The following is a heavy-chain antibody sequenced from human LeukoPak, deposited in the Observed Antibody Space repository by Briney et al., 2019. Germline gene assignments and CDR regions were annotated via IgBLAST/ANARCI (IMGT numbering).Heavy chain of an antibody. J-gene: IGHJ5*02. CDR1: EYTFTGYY. V-gene: IGHV1-2*02. CDR2: INPNSGGT. Sequence: ASVKVSCKASEYTFTGYYIHWIRQAPGQGLEWLGWINPNSGGTNYAQKFQGRVTMTRDTSITTAYMDLSSLKSDDTAVYYCARGIATTRFAWGQGTLITVSS. CDR3: ARGIATTRFA. D-gene: IGHD1/OR15-1a*01.